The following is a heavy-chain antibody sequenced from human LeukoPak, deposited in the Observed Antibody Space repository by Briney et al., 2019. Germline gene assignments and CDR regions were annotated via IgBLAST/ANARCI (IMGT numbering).Heavy chain of an antibody. CDR2: IYYSGST. Sequence: SETLSLTCTVSGGSISSYYWSWIRQPPGKGLEWIGYIYYSGSTNYNPSLKSRVTISVDTSKNQFSLKLSSVTAADTAVYYCARGGRIALTPFDYWGQGTLATVSS. D-gene: IGHD2-21*01. CDR1: GGSISSYY. CDR3: ARGGRIALTPFDY. J-gene: IGHJ4*02. V-gene: IGHV4-59*01.